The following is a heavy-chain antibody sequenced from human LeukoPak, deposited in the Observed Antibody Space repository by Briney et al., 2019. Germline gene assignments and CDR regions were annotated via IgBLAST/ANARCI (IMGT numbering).Heavy chain of an antibody. V-gene: IGHV4-34*01. J-gene: IGHJ6*04. CDR1: GGSFSGYY. CDR2: INHSGST. D-gene: IGHD4-17*01. Sequence: PSETLSLTCAVYGGSFSGYYWSWIRQPPGRGLEWIGEINHSGSTNYNLSLKSRVTISVDTSKNQFSLKLSSVTAADTAVYYCARGHTVTTYYYYYGMDVWGKGTTVTVSS. CDR3: ARGHTVTTYYYYYGMDV.